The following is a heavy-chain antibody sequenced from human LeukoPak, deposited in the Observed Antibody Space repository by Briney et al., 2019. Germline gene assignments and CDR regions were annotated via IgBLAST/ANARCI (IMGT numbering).Heavy chain of an antibody. CDR2: ISGSGGST. J-gene: IGHJ4*02. CDR1: GFTFSDYY. D-gene: IGHD4-17*01. Sequence: GGSLRLSCAASGFTFSDYYMSWIRQAPGKGLEWVSAISGSGGSTYYADSVKGRFTISRDNSKNTLYLQMNSLRAEDTAVYYCAVNRWVTTWSDYWGQGTLVTVSS. V-gene: IGHV3-23*01. CDR3: AVNRWVTTWSDY.